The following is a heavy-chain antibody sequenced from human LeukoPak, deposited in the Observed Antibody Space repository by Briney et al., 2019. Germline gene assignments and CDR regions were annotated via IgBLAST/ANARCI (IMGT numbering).Heavy chain of an antibody. V-gene: IGHV4-59*01. J-gene: IGHJ6*02. CDR1: GGSIGSYY. CDR2: IYYSGST. Sequence: PSETLSLTCTVSGGSIGSYYWSWIRQPPGKGLEWIGYIYYSGSTNYNPSLKSRVTISVDTSKNQFSLKLSSVTAADTAVYYCARDQAGQQLAPPYYYYYGMDVWGQGTTVTVSS. CDR3: ARDQAGQQLAPPYYYYYGMDV. D-gene: IGHD6-13*01.